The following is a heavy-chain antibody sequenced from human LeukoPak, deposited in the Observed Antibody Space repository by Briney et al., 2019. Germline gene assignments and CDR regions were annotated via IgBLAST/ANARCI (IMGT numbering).Heavy chain of an antibody. V-gene: IGHV1-69*13. CDR2: IIPIFGTA. D-gene: IGHD5-12*01. Sequence: SVKVSCKASGGTFSSYAISWVRQAPGQGLEWMGGIIPIFGTANYAQKFQGRVTITADESTSTAYMELSSLRSEDTAVYYCARGSGYELYYYYYYMDVWGKGTTVTISS. CDR3: ARGSGYELYYYYYYMDV. J-gene: IGHJ6*03. CDR1: GGTFSSYA.